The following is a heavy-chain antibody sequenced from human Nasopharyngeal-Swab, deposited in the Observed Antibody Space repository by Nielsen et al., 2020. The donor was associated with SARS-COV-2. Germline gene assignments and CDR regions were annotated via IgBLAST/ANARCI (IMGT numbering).Heavy chain of an antibody. CDR1: GYSFTNYW. CDR3: ARRGDCNGNPCYSDY. D-gene: IGHD2-21*02. Sequence: KVSCKASGYSFTNYWIGWVRQMPATGLEWMGLIYPGDSSIRYIPSFQGQVTISVDKSISTTYLQWSNLKASDAATYYCARRGDCNGNPCYSDYWGQGTLVTVSS. V-gene: IGHV5-51*01. CDR2: IYPGDSSI. J-gene: IGHJ4*02.